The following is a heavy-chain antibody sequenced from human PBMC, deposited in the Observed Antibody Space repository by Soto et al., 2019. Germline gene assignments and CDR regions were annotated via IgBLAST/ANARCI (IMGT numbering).Heavy chain of an antibody. Sequence: EVQVVESGGGLVQPGGSLRLSCAASGFTVSSDYRSWVRQAPGKGLEWVSVIYSGGTTYYADSVKGRFTISRDNSKNTLYLQMNILRAEDTAVYYCARDTGYRNGVSVWGQGTTVTVSS. D-gene: IGHD5-12*01. CDR2: IYSGGTT. V-gene: IGHV3-66*01. CDR1: GFTVSSDY. CDR3: ARDTGYRNGVSV. J-gene: IGHJ6*02.